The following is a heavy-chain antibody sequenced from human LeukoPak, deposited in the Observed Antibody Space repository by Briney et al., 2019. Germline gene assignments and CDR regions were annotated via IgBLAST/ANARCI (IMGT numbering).Heavy chain of an antibody. D-gene: IGHD3-22*01. CDR2: FDPEDGET. CDR1: GYTLTELS. J-gene: IGHJ3*02. Sequence: GASVKVPCKVSGYTLTELSMHWVRQAPGKGLEWTGGFDPEDGETIYAQKFQGRVTMTEDTSTDTAYMELSSLRSEDTAVYYCATDLTSSGYYYRAFDIWGQGTMVTVSS. V-gene: IGHV1-24*01. CDR3: ATDLTSSGYYYRAFDI.